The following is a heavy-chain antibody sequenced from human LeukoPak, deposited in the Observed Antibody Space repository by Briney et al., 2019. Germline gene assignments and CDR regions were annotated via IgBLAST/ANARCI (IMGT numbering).Heavy chain of an antibody. D-gene: IGHD3-10*01. CDR2: IYSGGSA. V-gene: IGHV3-53*01. CDR1: GFTVSSNY. J-gene: IGHJ4*02. CDR3: TRVYGSGSYYSHC. Sequence: HPGGSLRLSCAASGFTVSSNYMSWVRQAPGKGLEWVSVIYSGGSAYYADSVKGRFTISRDNSKNTLYLQMNSLRAEDTAVYYCTRVYGSGSYYSHCWGQGTLVTVSS.